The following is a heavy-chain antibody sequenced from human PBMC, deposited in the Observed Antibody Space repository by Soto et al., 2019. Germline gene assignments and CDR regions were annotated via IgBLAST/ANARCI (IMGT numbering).Heavy chain of an antibody. CDR2: IGGYNGYT. CDR1: GYTFTTYG. J-gene: IGHJ4*02. Sequence: QVQLVQSGAEVKKPGASVNVSCKASGYTFTTYGISWVRQAPGQGLEWMGWIGGYNGYTNYAQRFQGRVTMTPDTSTSTAYMELRSLRSADTAVYYCAKGYNYGYGDYWGLGTQITVSS. V-gene: IGHV1-18*01. D-gene: IGHD5-18*01. CDR3: AKGYNYGYGDY.